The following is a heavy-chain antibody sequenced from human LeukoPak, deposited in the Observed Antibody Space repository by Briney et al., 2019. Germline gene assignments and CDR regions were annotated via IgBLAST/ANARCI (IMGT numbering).Heavy chain of an antibody. Sequence: SETLSLTCTVSGGSISSYYWSWIRQPPGKGLGWIGYIYYSGSTNYNPSLKSRVTISVDTSKNQFSLKLSSVTAADTAVYYCARGKRLRAFDIWGQGTMVTVSS. CDR2: IYYSGST. V-gene: IGHV4-59*12. CDR1: GGSISSYY. J-gene: IGHJ3*02. D-gene: IGHD5-18*01. CDR3: ARGKRLRAFDI.